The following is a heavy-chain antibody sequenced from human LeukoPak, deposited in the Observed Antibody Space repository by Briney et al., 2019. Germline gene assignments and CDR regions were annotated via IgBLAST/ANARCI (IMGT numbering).Heavy chain of an antibody. CDR1: GFTFSSYW. D-gene: IGHD1-26*01. V-gene: IGHV3-7*01. CDR2: IKQDGSEK. J-gene: IGHJ6*03. CDR3: ASLATILYYYYMDV. Sequence: GGSLRLSCAASGFTFSSYWMSWVRQAPGKGLEWVANIKQDGSEKYYVDSVKGRFTISRDNAKNSLYLQMNSLRAEDTAVYYCASLATILYYYYMDVWGKGTTVTVSS.